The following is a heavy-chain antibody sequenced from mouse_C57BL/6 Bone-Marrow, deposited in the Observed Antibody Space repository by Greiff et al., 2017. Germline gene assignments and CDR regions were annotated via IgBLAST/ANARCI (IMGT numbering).Heavy chain of an antibody. J-gene: IGHJ2*01. CDR2: LHPNSGST. CDR3: ARGGLVDYFDY. CDR1: GYTFPSYG. D-gene: IGHD3-1*01. V-gene: IGHV1-81*01. Sequence: VQLQQSGAELARPGASVKLSCKASGYTFPSYGISWVKQRTGQGLEWIGMLHPNSGSTNYNEKFKSKATLTVDKSSSTAYMRLSSLTSEDSAVYYFARGGLVDYFDYWGQGTTLTVSS.